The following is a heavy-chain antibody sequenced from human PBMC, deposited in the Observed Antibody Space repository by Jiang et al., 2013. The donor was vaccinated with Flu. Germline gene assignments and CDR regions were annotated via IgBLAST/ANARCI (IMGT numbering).Heavy chain of an antibody. CDR2: INWNSGDI. Sequence: VSGFTFDDYAMHWVRASVQGGGLEWVSGINWNSGDINYADSVKGRFTISRDNSKNTLFLQMNTLRAEDTAVYYCAKLTDYFDSSGNFPDWGQGTLVTVSS. D-gene: IGHD3-22*01. CDR3: AKLTDYFDSSGNFPD. J-gene: IGHJ4*02. V-gene: IGHV3-9*01. CDR1: GFTFDDYA.